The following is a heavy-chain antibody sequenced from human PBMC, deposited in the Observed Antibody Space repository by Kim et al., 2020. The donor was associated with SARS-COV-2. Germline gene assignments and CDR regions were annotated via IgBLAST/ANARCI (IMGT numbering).Heavy chain of an antibody. D-gene: IGHD2-15*01. V-gene: IGHV1-69*13. Sequence: SVKVSCKASGGTFSSYAISWVRQAPGQGLEWMGGIIPIFGTANYAQKFQGRVTITADESTSTAYMELSSLRSEDTAVYYCARAGYCSGGSCSKPLRYYYYGMDVWGQGTTVTVSS. CDR1: GGTFSSYA. J-gene: IGHJ6*02. CDR2: IIPIFGTA. CDR3: ARAGYCSGGSCSKPLRYYYYGMDV.